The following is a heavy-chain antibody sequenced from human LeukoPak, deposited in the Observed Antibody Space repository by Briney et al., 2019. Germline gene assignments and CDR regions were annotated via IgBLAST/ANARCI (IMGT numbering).Heavy chain of an antibody. D-gene: IGHD6-19*01. CDR1: GGSISSYY. CDR2: IYYSGIT. Sequence: SETLSLTCTVSGGSISSYYWNWIRQPPGKGLEWIGYIYYSGITNYNPSLKSRVTISVDTSKSQFSLKLSSVTAADTAVYYCASYLSGWPMKYWGQGTLVTVSS. CDR3: ASYLSGWPMKY. J-gene: IGHJ4*02. V-gene: IGHV4-59*01.